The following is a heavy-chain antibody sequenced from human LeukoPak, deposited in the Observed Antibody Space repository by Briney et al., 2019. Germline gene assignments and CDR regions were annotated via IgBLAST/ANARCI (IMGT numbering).Heavy chain of an antibody. D-gene: IGHD5-12*01. CDR2: IIPILGIA. V-gene: IGHV1-69*04. Sequence: ASVKVSCKASGGTFSSYAISWVRQAPGQGLEWMGRIIPILGIANYAQKFQGRVTITADKSTSTAYMELSSLRSEDTAVYYCARASGYVAGYYFDYWGQGTLVTVSS. J-gene: IGHJ4*02. CDR1: GGTFSSYA. CDR3: ARASGYVAGYYFDY.